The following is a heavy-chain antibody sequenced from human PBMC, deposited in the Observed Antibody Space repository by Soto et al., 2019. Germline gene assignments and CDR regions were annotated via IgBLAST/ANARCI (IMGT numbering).Heavy chain of an antibody. D-gene: IGHD5-18*01. V-gene: IGHV4-61*01. J-gene: IGHJ5*02. CDR1: GGSVSSGSFY. Sequence: SETLSLTCTVSGGSVSSGSFYWSWIRRPPGKGLEWIGYFYDSGSTNYNPSLRSRVTMSVDTSKNQFSLKLSSVTAADTAVYYCARGGYSYGAGGSWFDPWGQGTLVTVS. CDR3: ARGGYSYGAGGSWFDP. CDR2: FYDSGST.